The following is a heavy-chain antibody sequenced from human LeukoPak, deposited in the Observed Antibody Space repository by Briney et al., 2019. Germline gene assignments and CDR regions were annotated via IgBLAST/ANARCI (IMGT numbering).Heavy chain of an antibody. CDR3: ERRRQYDSSLFWNFDL. V-gene: IGHV4-34*01. Sequence: KPSETLSLTCAVYGGSFSGYYWSWIRQSPGKGLEWIGEINHSGSTNYNPSLKSRVTISVDTSKNQFSLRLSSVTAADTAVYYCERRRQYDSSLFWNFDLWGRGTLLTVSS. D-gene: IGHD6-6*01. CDR1: GGSFSGYY. CDR2: INHSGST. J-gene: IGHJ2*01.